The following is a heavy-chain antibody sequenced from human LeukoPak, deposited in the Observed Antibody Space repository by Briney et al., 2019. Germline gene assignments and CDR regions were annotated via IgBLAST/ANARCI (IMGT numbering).Heavy chain of an antibody. CDR2: INPSGGST. CDR3: AGDEGGSYLDY. J-gene: IGHJ4*02. Sequence: ASVKVSCKAAGYTFTSYYMDWVRQAPGQGLEWMGIINPSGGSTSYAQKFQGRVTMTRDTSTSTVYMELSSLRSEDTAVYYCAGDEGGSYLDYWGQGTLVTVSS. V-gene: IGHV1-46*01. D-gene: IGHD1-26*01. CDR1: GYTFTSYY.